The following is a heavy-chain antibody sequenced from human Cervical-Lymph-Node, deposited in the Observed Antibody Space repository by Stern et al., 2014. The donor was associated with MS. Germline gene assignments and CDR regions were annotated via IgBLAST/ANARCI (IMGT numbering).Heavy chain of an antibody. CDR3: ARVGGYGDSLDY. D-gene: IGHD4-17*01. CDR1: GYTFTSYY. CDR2: ISASGGST. Sequence: VQLGESGAEVKKPGASVKVSCKASGYTFTSYYMHWVRQAPGQGLEWMGIISASGGSTRYAQKCQGRVTMTRDTSTSTVYMELSSLRSEDTAVYYCARVGGYGDSLDYWGQGTLVTVSS. V-gene: IGHV1-46*01. J-gene: IGHJ4*02.